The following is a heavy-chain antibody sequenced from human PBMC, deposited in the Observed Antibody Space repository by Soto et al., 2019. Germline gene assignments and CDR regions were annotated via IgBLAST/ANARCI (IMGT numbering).Heavy chain of an antibody. D-gene: IGHD6-19*01. V-gene: IGHV3-33*01. CDR1: GFTFSSYG. CDR3: ARAVAGTGYDYYYGRDV. Sequence: QVQLVESGGGVVQPGRSLRLSCAASGFTFSSYGMHWVRQAPGKGLEWVAVRWYDGSNKYYADSVKGRFTISRDNSKNTPYRQMNSLRAEDTAVYYCARAVAGTGYDYYYGRDVWGQGTTVTVSS. J-gene: IGHJ6*02. CDR2: RWYDGSNK.